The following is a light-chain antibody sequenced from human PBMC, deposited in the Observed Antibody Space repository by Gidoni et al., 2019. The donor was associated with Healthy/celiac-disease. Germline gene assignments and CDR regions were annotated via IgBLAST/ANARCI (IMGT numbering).Light chain of an antibody. Sequence: IVLTQSPGTLSLSPGERATVSCRASQSVSSSYLAWYQQKPGQAPRLLIYGASSRATGIPDRFSGSGSGTDFTLTISRLEPEDFAVYYCQQYGSSPRTFXQXTKVEIK. CDR2: GAS. CDR3: QQYGSSPRT. V-gene: IGKV3-20*01. J-gene: IGKJ1*01. CDR1: QSVSSSY.